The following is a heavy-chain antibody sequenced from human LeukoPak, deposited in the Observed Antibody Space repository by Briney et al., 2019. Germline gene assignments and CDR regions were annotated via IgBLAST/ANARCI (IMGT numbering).Heavy chain of an antibody. D-gene: IGHD1-1*01. CDR3: AREDLLTSWVYYFDY. CDR2: IKQDGSEK. Sequence: GGSLRLSCAASGFTFSSYWMSWVRQAPGKGVEWVANIKQDGSEKYYVDSVKGRFTISRDNAKNSLYLQMNSLRAEDTAVYYCAREDLLTSWVYYFDYWGQGTLVTVSS. V-gene: IGHV3-7*01. J-gene: IGHJ4*02. CDR1: GFTFSSYW.